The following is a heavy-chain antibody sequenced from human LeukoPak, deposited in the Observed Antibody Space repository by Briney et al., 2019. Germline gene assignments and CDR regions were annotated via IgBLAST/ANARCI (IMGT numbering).Heavy chain of an antibody. CDR1: GGSISYYY. V-gene: IGHV4-59*08. D-gene: IGHD2-21*01. Sequence: SETLSLTCTVSGGSISYYYWSWFRQPPGKGLEWIGYVYYSGNTNYNPSLKSRVNISVDTFKNKFSLNLISVTAADTAVYYCARHSCWRCNWFDSWGQGTLVTVSS. J-gene: IGHJ5*01. CDR2: VYYSGNT. CDR3: ARHSCWRCNWFDS.